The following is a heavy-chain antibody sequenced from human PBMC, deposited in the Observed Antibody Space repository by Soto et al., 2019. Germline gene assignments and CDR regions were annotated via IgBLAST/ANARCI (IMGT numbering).Heavy chain of an antibody. D-gene: IGHD3-10*01. V-gene: IGHV1-46*03. CDR2: INPSGGST. J-gene: IGHJ2*01. CDR3: ARVLLGYWYFDL. Sequence: QVQLVQSGAEVKKPGASVKVSCKASGYTFTSYYMHWVRQAPGQGLEWMGIINPSGGSTSYAPKFQGRVTMTRDTSTSTVYMELSSLRSEDTAVYYCARVLLGYWYFDLWGRGTLVTVSS. CDR1: GYTFTSYY.